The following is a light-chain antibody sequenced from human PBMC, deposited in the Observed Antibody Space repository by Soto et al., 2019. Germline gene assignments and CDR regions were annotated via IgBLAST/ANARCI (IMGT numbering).Light chain of an antibody. J-gene: IGLJ1*01. CDR2: GNT. CDR1: SSDIGADFD. CDR3: QSYENSRTGFYV. V-gene: IGLV1-40*01. Sequence: QSVLTQPPSVSGAPGQRVTISCTGSSSDIGADFDVHWYQHLPGTAPKLLIYGNTNRPSGVPGRFSGSKSGTSASLVITGLQAEDEADYYCQSYENSRTGFYVFGTGTKLTVL.